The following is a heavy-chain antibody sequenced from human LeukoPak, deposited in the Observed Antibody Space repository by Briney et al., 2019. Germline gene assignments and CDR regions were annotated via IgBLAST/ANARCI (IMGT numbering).Heavy chain of an antibody. D-gene: IGHD5-24*01. CDR3: AKDDAWLQYGN. V-gene: IGHV3-23*01. J-gene: IGHJ4*02. CDR2: ISPNGVIT. CDR1: GFTFSSHG. Sequence: GGSQRLSCAASGFTFSSHGMNWVRQAPGKGLEWVSGISPNGVITYYADSVKGRFTISRDNSKGTVYLQMNSLRPGDTAVYYCAKDDAWLQYGNWGRGTLVTVSS.